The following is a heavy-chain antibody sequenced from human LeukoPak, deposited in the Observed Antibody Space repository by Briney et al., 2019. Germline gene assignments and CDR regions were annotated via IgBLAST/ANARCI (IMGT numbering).Heavy chain of an antibody. CDR2: INSHGGST. Sequence: GGSLRLSCSASGFTFSSYAMHWVRQAPGKGLEYVSTINSHGGSTYYADSVKVRFTISRDNSKNTLYLQMSSLRSDDTAVYYCVKATLGYCSGGTCSADYWGQGTLVTVSS. CDR3: VKATLGYCSGGTCSADY. V-gene: IGHV3-64D*06. J-gene: IGHJ4*02. CDR1: GFTFSSYA. D-gene: IGHD2-15*01.